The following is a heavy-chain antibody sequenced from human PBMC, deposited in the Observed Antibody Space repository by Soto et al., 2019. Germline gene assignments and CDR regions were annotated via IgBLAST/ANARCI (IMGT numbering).Heavy chain of an antibody. CDR3: ARDNFFPDPYAFDI. V-gene: IGHV3-21*04. J-gene: IGHJ3*02. CDR1: GFTFSSYS. CDR2: ISSSSSYI. Sequence: PGGSLRLSCAASGFTFSSYSMNWVRQAPGKGLEWVSSISSSSSYIYYADSVKGRFTISRDNAKNSLYLQMNSLRAEDTAVYYCARDNFFPDPYAFDIWGQGTMVTVSS. D-gene: IGHD3-3*01.